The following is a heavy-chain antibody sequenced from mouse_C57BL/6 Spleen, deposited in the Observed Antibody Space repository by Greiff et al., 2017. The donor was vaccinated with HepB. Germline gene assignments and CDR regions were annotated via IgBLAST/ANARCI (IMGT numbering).Heavy chain of an antibody. Sequence: VQLQQSGAELVRPGASVTLSCKASGYTFTDYEMHWVKQTPVHGLEWIGAIDPETGGTAYNQKFKGKAILTADKSSSTAYMELRSLTSEDSAVYYCTRELTGTPAWFAYWGQGTLVTVSA. CDR3: TRELTGTPAWFAY. CDR1: GYTFTDYE. D-gene: IGHD4-1*01. V-gene: IGHV1-15*01. J-gene: IGHJ3*01. CDR2: IDPETGGT.